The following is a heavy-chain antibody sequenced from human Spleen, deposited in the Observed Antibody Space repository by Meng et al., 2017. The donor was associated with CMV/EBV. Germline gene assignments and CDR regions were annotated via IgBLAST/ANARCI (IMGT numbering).Heavy chain of an antibody. V-gene: IGHV5-51*01. CDR1: GYSFTSYW. D-gene: IGHD6-13*01. CDR3: ARTSQGIAAAGWFDP. CDR2: IHPGDSDT. J-gene: IGHJ5*02. Sequence: GGSLRLSCKGSGYSFTSYWIGWERQMPGKGLEWMGNIHPGDSDTRYSPSFQGQVTISADKSISTAYLQWSSLKASDTAMYYCARTSQGIAAAGWFDPWGQGTLVTVSS.